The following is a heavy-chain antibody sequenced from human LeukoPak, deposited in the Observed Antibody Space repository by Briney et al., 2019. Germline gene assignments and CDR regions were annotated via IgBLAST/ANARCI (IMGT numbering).Heavy chain of an antibody. CDR1: GDXISSYY. CDR2: IYYSGST. Sequence: PSETLSLTCTVSGDXISSYYCNWVRQSPGKGLEWIGYIYYSGSTNCDPSLKSRVIISIDTSKNQFSLKLRSVTAADTAVYYCAREVPIVRGLRWDYWGQGTLVTVSS. D-gene: IGHD3-10*01. J-gene: IGHJ4*02. CDR3: AREVPIVRGLRWDY. V-gene: IGHV4-59*01.